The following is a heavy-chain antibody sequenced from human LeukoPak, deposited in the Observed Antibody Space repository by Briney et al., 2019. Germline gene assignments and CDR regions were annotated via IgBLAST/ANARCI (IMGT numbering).Heavy chain of an antibody. CDR2: ISYDGSNK. CDR3: AKSTGDSYSISSGPCYDY. Sequence: GGSLRLSCAASGFTFSSYAMHWVRQAPGKGLEWVALISYDGSNKYYADSVKGRFTISRDNSKNTLYLQMNSLRDEDTAVYYCAKSTGDSYSISSGPCYDYWGQGTLVTVSS. CDR1: GFTFSSYA. J-gene: IGHJ4*02. V-gene: IGHV3-30-3*02. D-gene: IGHD6-6*01.